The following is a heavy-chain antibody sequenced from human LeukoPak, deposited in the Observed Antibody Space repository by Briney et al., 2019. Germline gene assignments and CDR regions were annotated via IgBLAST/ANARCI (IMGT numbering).Heavy chain of an antibody. CDR3: ARVSLLWFGELFSRPFDC. Sequence: ASVKVSCKASGYTFTSYDINWLRQATGQGLEWMGWMNPNSGNTGYAQKFQGRVTITRNTSISTAYMELSSLRSEDTAVYYCARVSLLWFGELFSRPFDCWGQGTLVTVSS. J-gene: IGHJ4*02. D-gene: IGHD3-10*01. V-gene: IGHV1-8*03. CDR2: MNPNSGNT. CDR1: GYTFTSYD.